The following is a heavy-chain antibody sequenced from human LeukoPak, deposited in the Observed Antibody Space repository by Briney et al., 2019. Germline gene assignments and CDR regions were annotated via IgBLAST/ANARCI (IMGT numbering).Heavy chain of an antibody. Sequence: SVKVSSKASGFTFTNSTIRSVRHAPEQRLECIGWIVVGRGNTNYAQRFQERVTITRDMSTSTSYLELRSLSSEDTAVYYCAADPGMGTSYFEYWGQGTLVTVSS. CDR2: IVVGRGNT. CDR1: GFTFTNST. D-gene: IGHD5-24*01. V-gene: IGHV1-58*02. CDR3: AADPGMGTSYFEY. J-gene: IGHJ4*02.